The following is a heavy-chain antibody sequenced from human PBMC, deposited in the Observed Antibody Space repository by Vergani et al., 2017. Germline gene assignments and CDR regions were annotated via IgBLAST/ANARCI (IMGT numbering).Heavy chain of an antibody. V-gene: IGHV3-48*03. CDR3: ARGRDNEVESSFDP. CDR2: ISSSGSTI. J-gene: IGHJ5*02. Sequence: EVQLVESGGGLVQPGGSLRLSCAASGFTFSSYEMNWVRQAPGKGLGWVSYISSSGSTIYYAGSVKGRFTISRDNAKNSLYLQMNSLRAEDTAVYYCARGRDNEVESSFDPWGQGTLVTVSS. D-gene: IGHD5-24*01. CDR1: GFTFSSYE.